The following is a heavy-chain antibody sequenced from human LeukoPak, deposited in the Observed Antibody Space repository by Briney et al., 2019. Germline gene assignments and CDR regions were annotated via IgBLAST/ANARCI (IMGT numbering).Heavy chain of an antibody. J-gene: IGHJ6*02. V-gene: IGHV3-23*01. Sequence: GGSLRLSCVVSGFTFSSYAMSWVRQAPGKGLEWVSAISGSGGSTYYADSVKGRFTISRDNSKNTLYMQMNSLRAEDTAVYYCAKGSGDHYYYGMDVWGQGTTVTVSS. CDR1: GFTFSSYA. D-gene: IGHD4-17*01. CDR3: AKGSGDHYYYGMDV. CDR2: ISGSGGST.